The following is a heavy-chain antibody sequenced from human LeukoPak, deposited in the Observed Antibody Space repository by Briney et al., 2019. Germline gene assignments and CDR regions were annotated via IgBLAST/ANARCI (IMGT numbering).Heavy chain of an antibody. V-gene: IGHV3-74*01. J-gene: IGHJ5*02. Sequence: PGGSLRLSCAASGFTFHLYYIHWVRHAPGKGLEWLSRISDDGTTTNYADSVKGRFTISRDNAKNTMYLQMSSLRVDDPGIYYCARDSRYYAGSGSYHPFCLDHWGQGTLVTVSS. D-gene: IGHD3-10*01. CDR3: ARDSRYYAGSGSYHPFCLDH. CDR2: ISDDGTTT. CDR1: GFTFHLYY.